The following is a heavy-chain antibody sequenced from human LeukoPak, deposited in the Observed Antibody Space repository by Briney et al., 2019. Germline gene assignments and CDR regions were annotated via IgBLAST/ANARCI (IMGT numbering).Heavy chain of an antibody. J-gene: IGHJ4*02. CDR2: MNGDGSII. CDR1: GFTFSNSW. CDR3: ARGPYHGGSYYPD. Sequence: PGRSLRLSCAASGFTFSNSWMYWVRQAPGEGPVWVSRMNGDGSIIEYAGSVKGRFTISRDNAKNTLFLQMNSLRVEDTAVYYCARGPYHGGSYYPDWGQGTLVTVSS. D-gene: IGHD1-26*01. V-gene: IGHV3-74*03.